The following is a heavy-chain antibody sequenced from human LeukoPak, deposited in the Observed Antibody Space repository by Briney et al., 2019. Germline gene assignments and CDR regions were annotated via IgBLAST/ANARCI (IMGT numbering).Heavy chain of an antibody. CDR2: IYSSGST. J-gene: IGHJ6*03. CDR3: AREVADFGGYYYYHYMDV. D-gene: IGHD4-23*01. CDR1: GGSISSGSYY. Sequence: PSETLSLTCTVSGGSISSGSYYWSWIRQPAGKGLEWIGRIYSSGSTNYNPSLKSRVTMSVDTSKNQFSLKLSSLTAADTAMYYCAREVADFGGYYYYHYMDVWGKGTTVTISS. V-gene: IGHV4-61*02.